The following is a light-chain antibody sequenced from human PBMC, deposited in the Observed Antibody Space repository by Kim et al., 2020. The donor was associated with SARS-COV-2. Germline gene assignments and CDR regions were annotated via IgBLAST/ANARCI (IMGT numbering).Light chain of an antibody. V-gene: IGKV1-8*01. J-gene: IGKJ4*01. CDR1: QGISSY. CDR3: QQYYGFPLT. Sequence: ATTRHRVTITWRASQGISSYLAWYQQKPGKAPKLLIYAASTLQSGVPSRFSGSGSGTDFTLTISCLQSEDGATYYCQQYYGFPLTFGGGTKVDSK. CDR2: AAS.